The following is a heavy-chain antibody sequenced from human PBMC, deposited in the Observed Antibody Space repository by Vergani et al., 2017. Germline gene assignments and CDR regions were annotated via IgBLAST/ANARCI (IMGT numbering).Heavy chain of an antibody. CDR1: GFTFSSYS. CDR2: ISSSSSYI. D-gene: IGHD6-13*01. CDR3: ARVETPGYSNSYYYYYYMDV. J-gene: IGHJ6*03. V-gene: IGHV3-21*01. Sequence: EVQLVESGGGLVKPGGSLSLSCAASGFTFSSYSMNWVRQAPGKGLEWVSSISSSSSYIYYADSVKGRFTISRDNAKNSLYLQMNSLRAEDTAVYYCARVETPGYSNSYYYYYYMDVWGKGP.